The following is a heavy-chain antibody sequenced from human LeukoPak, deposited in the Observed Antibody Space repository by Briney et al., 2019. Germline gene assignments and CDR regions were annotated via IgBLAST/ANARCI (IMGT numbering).Heavy chain of an antibody. CDR1: GFTFRSYA. CDR3: AKRVVPAALTDAFDI. Sequence: GGSLRLSCAASGFTFRSYALSWVRQAPGEGLEWVSAISGSGGITYYADSVKGRFTISRDNSKNTLYLQMNSLRAEDTAVYYCAKRVVPAALTDAFDIWGQGTMVTVSS. D-gene: IGHD2-2*01. CDR2: ISGSGGIT. V-gene: IGHV3-23*01. J-gene: IGHJ3*02.